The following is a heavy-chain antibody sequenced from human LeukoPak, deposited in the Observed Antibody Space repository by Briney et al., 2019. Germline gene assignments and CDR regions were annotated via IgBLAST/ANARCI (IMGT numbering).Heavy chain of an antibody. CDR3: AYSDGPTRPLDY. J-gene: IGHJ4*02. CDR2: IIPIFATS. Sequence: SVKVSCKASGGTFSSYAFSWVRQAPGQGLEWMGGIIPIFATSNYAQKFQGRVTITADESSSTAYMELSSLRSEDTAVYYCAYSDGPTRPLDYWGQGTLVTVSS. D-gene: IGHD5-24*01. CDR1: GGTFSSYA. V-gene: IGHV1-69*13.